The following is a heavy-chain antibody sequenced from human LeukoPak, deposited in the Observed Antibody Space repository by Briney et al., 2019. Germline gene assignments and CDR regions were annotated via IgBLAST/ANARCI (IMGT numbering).Heavy chain of an antibody. Sequence: SVKVSCKASGYTFTGYYMHWVRQAPGQGLEWMGGIIPIFGTANYAQKFQGRVTITADKSTSTAYMELSSLRSEDTAVYYCARTEYYPYYFDYWGQGTLVTVSS. J-gene: IGHJ4*02. CDR2: IIPIFGTA. CDR3: ARTEYYPYYFDY. CDR1: GYTFTGYY. V-gene: IGHV1-69*06. D-gene: IGHD3-10*01.